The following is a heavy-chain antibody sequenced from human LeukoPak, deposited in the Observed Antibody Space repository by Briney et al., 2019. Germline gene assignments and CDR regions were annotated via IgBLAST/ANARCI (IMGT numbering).Heavy chain of an antibody. J-gene: IGHJ5*02. CDR3: ARDNSVRDEAWWFNP. CDR1: GYTFTSYD. Sequence: SCKASGYTFTSYDINWVRQAPGKGLEWVAFIRYDGSNKYYADSVKGRVTISRDNSKNTLYLQVNSLRSEDTAVYYCARDNSVRDEAWWFNPWGQGTLVTVSS. D-gene: IGHD5-24*01. CDR2: IRYDGSNK. V-gene: IGHV3-30*02.